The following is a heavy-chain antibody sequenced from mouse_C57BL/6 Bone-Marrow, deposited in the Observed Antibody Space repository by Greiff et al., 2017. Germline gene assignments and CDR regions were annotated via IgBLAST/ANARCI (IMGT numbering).Heavy chain of an antibody. V-gene: IGHV2-5*01. CDR3: AKDYGSSYCYAMDY. CDR2: IWRGGST. CDR1: GFSLTSYG. Sequence: VKLKQSGPGLVQPSQSLSITCTVSGFSLTSYGVHWVRQSPGKGLEWLGVIWRGGSTDYNAAFMSRLSITKDNSKSQVFFKMNSLQADDTAIYYCAKDYGSSYCYAMDYWGQGTSVTVSS. D-gene: IGHD1-1*01. J-gene: IGHJ4*01.